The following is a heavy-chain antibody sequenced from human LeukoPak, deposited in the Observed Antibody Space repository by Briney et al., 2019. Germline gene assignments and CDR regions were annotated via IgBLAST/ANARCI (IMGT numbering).Heavy chain of an antibody. D-gene: IGHD6-19*01. CDR3: ARDIRPSPLAVAGYDSGMDV. J-gene: IGHJ6*02. CDR2: ISGSGGST. V-gene: IGHV3-23*01. Sequence: PGGSLRLSCAASGFTFSSYAMSWVRQAPGKGLEWVSAISGSGGSTYYADSVKGRFTISRDNSKNTLYLQMNSLGAEDTAVYYCARDIRPSPLAVAGYDSGMDVWGQGTTVTVSS. CDR1: GFTFSSYA.